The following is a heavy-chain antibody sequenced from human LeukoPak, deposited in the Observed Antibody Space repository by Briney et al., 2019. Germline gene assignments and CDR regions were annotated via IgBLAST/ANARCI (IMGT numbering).Heavy chain of an antibody. CDR3: AKENEQQPSPRATYGLDV. V-gene: IGHV3-48*01. Sequence: PGGSLRLSCAASGFTFSSYSMNWVRQAPGKGLEWVSYISSSSSTIYYADSVKGRFTISRDNAKNRLHLQMNSLRAEDTAVYYCAKENEQQPSPRATYGLDVWGQGTTVTVSS. CDR2: ISSSSSTI. J-gene: IGHJ6*02. D-gene: IGHD6-13*01. CDR1: GFTFSSYS.